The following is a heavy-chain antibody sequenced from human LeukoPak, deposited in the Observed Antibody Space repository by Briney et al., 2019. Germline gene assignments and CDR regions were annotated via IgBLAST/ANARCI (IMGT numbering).Heavy chain of an antibody. V-gene: IGHV3-48*02. CDR1: GFTFNTYS. CDR2: ISSASSTI. J-gene: IGHJ4*02. CDR3: ARGGYCSGGKCFLRHPDY. D-gene: IGHD2-15*01. Sequence: PGGSLRLSCAASGFTFNTYSMLWVRQAPGMGLEWVSYISSASSTIFYADSLKGRFTISRDNAENSLYLQMNSLRDEDTAVYYCARGGYCSGGKCFLRHPDYWGQGTMVTVSS.